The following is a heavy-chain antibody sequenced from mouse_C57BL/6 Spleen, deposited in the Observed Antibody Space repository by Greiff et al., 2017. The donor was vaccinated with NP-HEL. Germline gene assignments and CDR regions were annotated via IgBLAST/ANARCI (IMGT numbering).Heavy chain of an antibody. CDR2: IYPGDGDT. V-gene: IGHV1-80*01. J-gene: IGHJ1*03. CDR3: ARGGDYYGSSPYS. D-gene: IGHD1-1*01. CDR1: GYAFSSYW. Sequence: QVQLKQSGAELVKPGASVKISCKASGYAFSSYWMNWVKQRPGKGLEWIGQIYPGDGDTNYNGKFKGKATLTADKSSSTAYMQLSSLTSADSAVYFCARGGDYYGSSPYSWGTGTTVTVSS.